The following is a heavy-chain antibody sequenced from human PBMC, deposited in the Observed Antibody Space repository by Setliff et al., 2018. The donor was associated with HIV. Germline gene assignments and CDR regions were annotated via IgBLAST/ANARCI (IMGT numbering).Heavy chain of an antibody. V-gene: IGHV1-18*01. CDR2: ISPHIGHT. J-gene: IGHJ6*02. D-gene: IGHD6-19*01. Sequence: GASVKVSCKASGYTFTNYGISWVRQAPGHGLEWMGWISPHIGHTNYAQIFQGRVTMTVDTSTSRAYMEVRSLRSDDTAVYFCARLGSGGSDSYYYAMDVWGQGTTVTVSS. CDR1: GYTFTNYG. CDR3: ARLGSGGSDSYYYAMDV.